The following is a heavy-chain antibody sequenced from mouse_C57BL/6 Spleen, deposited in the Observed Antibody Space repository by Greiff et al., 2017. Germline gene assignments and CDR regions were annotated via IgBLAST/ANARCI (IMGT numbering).Heavy chain of an antibody. D-gene: IGHD2-5*01. Sequence: QVQLQQSGAELARPGASVKMSCKASGYTFTSYTMHWVKQRPGQGLEWIGYINPSSGYTKYNQKFKDKATLTADKSSSTAYMLLSSLTSEDSAVYYCARGDYSNPYAMDYWGQGTSVTVSS. V-gene: IGHV1-4*01. J-gene: IGHJ4*01. CDR1: GYTFTSYT. CDR3: ARGDYSNPYAMDY. CDR2: INPSSGYT.